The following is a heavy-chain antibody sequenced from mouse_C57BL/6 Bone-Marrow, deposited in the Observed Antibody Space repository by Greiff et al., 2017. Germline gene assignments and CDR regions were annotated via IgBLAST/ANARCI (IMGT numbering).Heavy chain of an antibody. V-gene: IGHV1-52*01. CDR1: GYTFTSYW. J-gene: IGHJ3*01. CDR3: ARSSYYGSSGFAY. D-gene: IGHD1-1*01. Sequence: VQLQQPGAELVRPGSSVKLSCKASGYTFTSYWMHWVKQRPIQGLEWIGNIDPSDSETHYTQKFKDKATFTVDKSSSTAYMQISSLTSEDSAVYYCARSSYYGSSGFAYWGQETLVTVSA. CDR2: IDPSDSET.